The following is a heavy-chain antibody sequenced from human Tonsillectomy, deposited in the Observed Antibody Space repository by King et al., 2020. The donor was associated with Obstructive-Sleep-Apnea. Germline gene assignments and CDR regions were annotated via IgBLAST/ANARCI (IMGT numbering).Heavy chain of an antibody. CDR3: ARANSNTWNYYFYYGMDV. CDR2: IYHSGRT. D-gene: IGHD6-13*01. Sequence: VQLQESGPGLVKPSETLSLTCTVSGFSISSDYYWGWIRQPPGKGLEWIGRIYHSGRTYYNPSLRSRVTISVDTSKNQFSLRLSSVTATDTAVYFCARANSNTWNYYFYYGMDVWGQGTTVTVSS. CDR1: GFSISSDYY. V-gene: IGHV4-38-2*02. J-gene: IGHJ6*02.